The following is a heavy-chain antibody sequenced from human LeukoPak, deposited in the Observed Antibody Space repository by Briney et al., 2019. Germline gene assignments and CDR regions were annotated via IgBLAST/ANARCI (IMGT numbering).Heavy chain of an antibody. CDR2: IYYSGST. CDR3: ARCERGEEWLAGGVDY. CDR1: GGSISTYY. V-gene: IGHV4-59*01. J-gene: IGHJ4*02. D-gene: IGHD6-19*01. Sequence: SETLSLTCTVSGGSISTYYWSWIRQPPGKGLEWIGYIYYSGSTNYNPSLKIRVTISVDTSKNQFSLKLSSVTAADTAVYYCARCERGEEWLAGGVDYWGQGTLVTVSS.